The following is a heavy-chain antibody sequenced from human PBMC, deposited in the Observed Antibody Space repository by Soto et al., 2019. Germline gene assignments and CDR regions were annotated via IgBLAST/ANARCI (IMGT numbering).Heavy chain of an antibody. Sequence: EVQLLESGGGLVQPGGSLRLSCAASGFSFNNFAMSWVRQSPGKGLEWVSIISGAGGSRLYVDSVKGRFTISRENSKNTLFLQMNSLRAEDTAIYYCAKGMGSNCGGDCHSRLADYWGQGTRVTVSS. CDR3: AKGMGSNCGGDCHSRLADY. V-gene: IGHV3-23*01. CDR1: GFSFNNFA. J-gene: IGHJ4*02. CDR2: ISGAGGSR. D-gene: IGHD2-21*01.